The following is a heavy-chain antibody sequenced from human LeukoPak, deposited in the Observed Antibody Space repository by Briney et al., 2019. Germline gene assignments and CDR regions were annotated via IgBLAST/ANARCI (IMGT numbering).Heavy chain of an antibody. CDR2: IYYSGST. CDR1: GGSISSYC. Sequence: SETLSLTCTVSGGSISSYCWSWIRQPPGKGLEWIGYIYYSGSTNYNPSLKSRVTISVDTSKNQFSLKLSSVTAADTAVYYCAASTYYYDSSGFDPWGQGTLVTVSS. V-gene: IGHV4-59*08. CDR3: AASTYYYDSSGFDP. J-gene: IGHJ5*02. D-gene: IGHD3-22*01.